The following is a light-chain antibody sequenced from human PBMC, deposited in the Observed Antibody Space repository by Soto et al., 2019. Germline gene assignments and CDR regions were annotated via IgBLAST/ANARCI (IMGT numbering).Light chain of an antibody. Sequence: EIVLTQSPGTLSLSPGERATLSYRASQSVSSSYLAWYQQKPGQAPMLLIYGASSRATGIPDRFSGSWSGTDFTIIISRLEPGDCAVSSCQQYGSSPLNFGGGTKVEIK. CDR1: QSVSSSY. V-gene: IGKV3-20*01. CDR2: GAS. J-gene: IGKJ4*01. CDR3: QQYGSSPLN.